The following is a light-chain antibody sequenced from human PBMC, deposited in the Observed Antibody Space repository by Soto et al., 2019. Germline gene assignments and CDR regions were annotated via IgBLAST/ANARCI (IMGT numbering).Light chain of an antibody. CDR2: EGS. Sequence: QSALTQPPSASGSPGQSVTIPCTGTYSDIGAYNLVSWFQQHPGKAPKVMIYEGSKRPSGVSDRFSGSKSGNTASLTISGLQAEDEADYYCCSYAGLGTFVFGTGTKLTVL. V-gene: IGLV2-23*01. CDR3: CSYAGLGTFV. J-gene: IGLJ1*01. CDR1: YSDIGAYNL.